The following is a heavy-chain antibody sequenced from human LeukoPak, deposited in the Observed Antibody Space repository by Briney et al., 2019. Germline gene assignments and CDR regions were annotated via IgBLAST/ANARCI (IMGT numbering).Heavy chain of an antibody. V-gene: IGHV1-18*04. CDR2: ISGYNGNT. CDR3: ARGYSYGSDYYYGMDV. J-gene: IGHJ6*02. D-gene: IGHD5-18*01. Sequence: AASVKVFCKASGYTFTDYYMHWVRQAPGQGLEWMGWISGYNGNTKYAQKVQGRVTMTTDTSTSTAYMELRSLRSDDTAVYYCARGYSYGSDYYYGMDVWGQGTTVTVSS. CDR1: GYTFTDYY.